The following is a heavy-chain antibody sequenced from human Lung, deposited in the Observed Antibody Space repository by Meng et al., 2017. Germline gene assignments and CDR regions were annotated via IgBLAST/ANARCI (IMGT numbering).Heavy chain of an antibody. D-gene: IGHD6-19*01. CDR2: IGHSGFT. CDR3: VRSSAWVRTGFDP. CDR1: VGSISTSGYY. J-gene: IGHJ5*02. V-gene: IGHV4-39*01. Sequence: QPQLQGSGPDLVKPPGALSLTCSGSVGSISTSGYYWGWIRQPPGKGLEWIGSIGHSGFTYYTPSLKSRVAVSLDTSKSQFSLMLTSVTAADTAVYYCVRSSAWVRTGFDPWGQGTLVTVSP.